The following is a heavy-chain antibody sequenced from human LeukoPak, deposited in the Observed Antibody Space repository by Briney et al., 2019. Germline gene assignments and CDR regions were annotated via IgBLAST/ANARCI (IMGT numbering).Heavy chain of an antibody. CDR1: GFTFSSYA. D-gene: IGHD2-2*01. J-gene: IGHJ6*02. Sequence: GGSLRLSCATSGFTFSSYAMSWVRQAPGKGLEWVSGISGSGGDTYYADSVKGRFTISRDNSKNTLYLQVTSLRAEDTAVYYCAREFGVVPAAIGSYYYYGMDVWGQGTTVTVSS. CDR2: ISGSGGDT. CDR3: AREFGVVPAAIGSYYYYGMDV. V-gene: IGHV3-23*01.